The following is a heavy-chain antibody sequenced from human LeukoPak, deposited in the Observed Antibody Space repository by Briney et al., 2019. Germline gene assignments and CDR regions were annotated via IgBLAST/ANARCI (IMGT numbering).Heavy chain of an antibody. CDR2: IYTSGST. V-gene: IGHV4-61*02. D-gene: IGHD3-22*01. Sequence: SETLSLTCTVSGGSISSGSYYWSWIRQPAGKGLEWIGGIYTSGSTNYNPSLKSRVTISVDTSKNQFSPQLSSVTAAATAVYYCARETYYYDSSGHDYWGQGTLVTVSS. CDR1: GGSISSGSYY. CDR3: ARETYYYDSSGHDY. J-gene: IGHJ4*02.